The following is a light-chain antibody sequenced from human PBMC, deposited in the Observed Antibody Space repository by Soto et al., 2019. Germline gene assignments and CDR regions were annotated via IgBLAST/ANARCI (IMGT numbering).Light chain of an antibody. CDR1: QSVSSSY. CDR2: GAS. Sequence: EIVLTQSPGPLSLSPGERATLSCRASQSVSSSYLTWYQQKPGQAPRLLLYGASSRATGGPDRFSGSGSVTDFTLTISRLEPEDFAVYYCQQYGSSPWKFGQGTKVDIK. CDR3: QQYGSSPWK. J-gene: IGKJ1*01. V-gene: IGKV3-20*01.